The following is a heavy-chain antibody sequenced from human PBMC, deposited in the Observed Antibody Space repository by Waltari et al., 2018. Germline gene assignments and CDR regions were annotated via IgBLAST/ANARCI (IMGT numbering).Heavy chain of an antibody. V-gene: IGHV1-69-2*01. Sequence: EVQLVQSGAEVKKPGATVQISCKASGYTFTDYYMHWVQQAPGKGLAWMGRGDPEDGETIYAEKFKGRVTITAETSTDTAYMELSSLRSEDTAVYYCATILYLYYFDYWGQGTLVTVSS. D-gene: IGHD2-8*01. CDR2: GDPEDGET. CDR3: ATILYLYYFDY. J-gene: IGHJ4*02. CDR1: GYTFTDYY.